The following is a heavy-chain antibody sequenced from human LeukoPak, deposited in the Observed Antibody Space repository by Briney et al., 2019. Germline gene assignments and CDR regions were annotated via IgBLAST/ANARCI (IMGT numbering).Heavy chain of an antibody. V-gene: IGHV1-18*01. J-gene: IGHJ6*02. CDR2: ISAYNGNT. D-gene: IGHD6-13*01. Sequence: GASVKVSCKASGYTFTSYDINWVRQATGQGLEWMGWISAYNGNTNYAQKLQGRVTMTTDTSTSTAYMELRSLRSDDTAVYYCARDASSWSYYYYGMDVWGQGTTVTVSS. CDR1: GYTFTSYD. CDR3: ARDASSWSYYYYGMDV.